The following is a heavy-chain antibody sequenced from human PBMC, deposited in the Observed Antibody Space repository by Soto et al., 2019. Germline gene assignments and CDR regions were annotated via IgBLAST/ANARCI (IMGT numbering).Heavy chain of an antibody. Sequence: GGSLRLSCAASGFTFSSYAMSWVRQAPGKGLEWVSAISGSGGSTYYADSVKGRFTISRDNSKNTLYLQMNSLRAEDTAVYYCAKVGYGSGTIYYFDYWGQGTLVTVSS. CDR1: GFTFSSYA. J-gene: IGHJ4*02. CDR3: AKVGYGSGTIYYFDY. V-gene: IGHV3-23*01. CDR2: ISGSGGST. D-gene: IGHD3-10*01.